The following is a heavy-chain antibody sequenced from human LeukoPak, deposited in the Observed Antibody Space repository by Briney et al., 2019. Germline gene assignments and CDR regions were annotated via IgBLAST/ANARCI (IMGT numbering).Heavy chain of an antibody. CDR3: ARKSGNWNYDWFDP. CDR1: GYTFSSYY. CDR2: INPSGGNT. V-gene: IGHV1-46*01. D-gene: IGHD1-7*01. J-gene: IGHJ5*02. Sequence: ASVKVSYKASGYTFSSYYMHWVRQAAGQGLEWMGIINPSGGNTNYAQKFQGRVTMTRDMSTSTVYMELTRLRAEDTAVYYCARKSGNWNYDWFDPWGQGTLVTVSS.